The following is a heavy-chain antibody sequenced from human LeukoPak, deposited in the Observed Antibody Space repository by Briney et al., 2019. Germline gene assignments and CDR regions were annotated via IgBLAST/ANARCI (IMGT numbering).Heavy chain of an antibody. D-gene: IGHD1-26*01. V-gene: IGHV3-7*01. J-gene: IGHJ6*03. CDR2: IKQDGSEK. CDR1: GFTFSSYW. Sequence: GGSLRLSCAAAGFTFSSYWMSWVRQAPGKGLEWVANIKQDGSEKYYVDSVKGRFTISRDNAKNSLYLQMNSLRAEDTAVYYCARKGGATTYGYYYYYMDVWGKGTTVTISS. CDR3: ARKGGATTYGYYYYYMDV.